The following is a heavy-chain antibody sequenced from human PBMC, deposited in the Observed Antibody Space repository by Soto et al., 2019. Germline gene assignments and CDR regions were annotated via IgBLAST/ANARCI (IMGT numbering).Heavy chain of an antibody. J-gene: IGHJ5*02. CDR3: ATRPGAYSSSGYYGWFDP. Sequence: GSLRLSCAASGFTFSSYGMHWVRQAPGKGLEWVAVISYDGSNKYYADSVKGRFTISRDNSKNTLYLQMNSLRAEDTAVYYCATRPGAYSSSGYYGWFDPWGQGTMVTVSS. V-gene: IGHV3-30*03. CDR2: ISYDGSNK. D-gene: IGHD6-13*01. CDR1: GFTFSSYG.